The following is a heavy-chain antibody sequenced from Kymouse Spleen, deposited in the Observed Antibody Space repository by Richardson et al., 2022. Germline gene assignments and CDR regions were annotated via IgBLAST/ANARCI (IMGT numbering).Heavy chain of an antibody. Sequence: QLQLQESGPGLVKPSETLSLTCTVSGGSISSSSYYWGWIRQPPGKGLEWIGSIYYSGSTYYNPSLKSRVTISVDTSKNQFSLKLSSVTAADTAVYYCARRGFGDHDAFDIWGQGTMVTVSS. V-gene: IGHV4-39*01. D-gene: IGHD3-10*01. CDR1: GGSISSSSYY. CDR3: ARRGFGDHDAFDI. J-gene: IGHJ3*02. CDR2: IYYSGST.